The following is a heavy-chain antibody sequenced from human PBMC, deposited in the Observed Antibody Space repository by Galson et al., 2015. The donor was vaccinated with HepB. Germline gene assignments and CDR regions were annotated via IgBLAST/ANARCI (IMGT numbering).Heavy chain of an antibody. Sequence: SLRLSCAASGFTFSNAWMSWVRQAPGKGLEWVGRIKSKTDGGTTDYAAPVKGRFTISRDDSKNTLYLQMNSLKTEDTAVYYCTTDRLRGGLLDYYYYGMDVWGQGTTVTVSS. D-gene: IGHD2-21*02. CDR3: TTDRLRGGLLDYYYYGMDV. J-gene: IGHJ6*02. CDR2: IKSKTDGGTT. V-gene: IGHV3-15*01. CDR1: GFTFSNAW.